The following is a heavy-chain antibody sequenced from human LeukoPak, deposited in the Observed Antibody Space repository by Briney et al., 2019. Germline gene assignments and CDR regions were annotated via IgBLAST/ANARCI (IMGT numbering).Heavy chain of an antibody. D-gene: IGHD3-3*01. CDR2: IYYSGST. CDR1: GGFISSGGYY. J-gene: IGHJ4*02. V-gene: IGHV4-31*03. Sequence: SETLSLTCTVSGGFISSGGYYWSWIRQHPGKGLEWIGYIYYSGSTYYNPSLKSRVTISVDTSKNQFSLKLSSVTAADTAVYYCARGGPEGVVTPNYDYWGQGTLVTVSS. CDR3: ARGGPEGVVTPNYDY.